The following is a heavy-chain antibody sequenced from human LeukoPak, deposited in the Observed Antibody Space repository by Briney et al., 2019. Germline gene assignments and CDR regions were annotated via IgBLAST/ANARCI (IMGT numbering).Heavy chain of an antibody. Sequence: GGSLRLSCAASGFTFSSYGMHWVRQAPGKGLEWVAFIRYDGSNKYYADSVKGRFTISRDNSKNTLYLQMNSLRAEDTAVYYCARDTHYYGSGSPAFDIWGQGTMVTVSS. V-gene: IGHV3-30*02. CDR1: GFTFSSYG. CDR3: ARDTHYYGSGSPAFDI. CDR2: IRYDGSNK. J-gene: IGHJ3*02. D-gene: IGHD3-10*01.